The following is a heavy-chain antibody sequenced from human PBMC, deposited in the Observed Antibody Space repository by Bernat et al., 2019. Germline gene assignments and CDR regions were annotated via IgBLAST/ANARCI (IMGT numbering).Heavy chain of an antibody. V-gene: IGHV1-18*01. CDR1: GYTFTTYG. J-gene: IGHJ4*02. Sequence: QVQLVQSGAEVKKPGASVKVSCKASGYTFTTYGISWVRQAPGQGLEWMGWIIVHNGNTNYAQTLQGRVTMTTDTSTSTVYMELRSRRSDDTAVYYCARDRSSSDYWGQGTLVTVSS. CDR3: ARDRSSSDY. CDR2: IIVHNGNT.